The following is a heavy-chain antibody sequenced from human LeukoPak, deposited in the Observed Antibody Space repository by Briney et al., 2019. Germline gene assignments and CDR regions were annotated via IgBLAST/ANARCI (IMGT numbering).Heavy chain of an antibody. CDR2: IYTSGST. D-gene: IGHD3-10*01. CDR3: AGNYYGSGSYYSEDRY. Sequence: SQTLSLTCTVSGGSISSGSYYWSWIRQPAGKGLEWIGRIYTSGSTNYNPSLKSRVTISVDTSKKQFSLKLSSVTAADTAVYYCAGNYYGSGSYYSEDRYWGQGTLVTVSS. V-gene: IGHV4-61*02. CDR1: GGSISSGSYY. J-gene: IGHJ4*02.